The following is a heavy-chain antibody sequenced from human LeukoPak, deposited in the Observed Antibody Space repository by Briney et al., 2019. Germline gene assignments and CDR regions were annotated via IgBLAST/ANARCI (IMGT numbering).Heavy chain of an antibody. D-gene: IGHD2-8*02. CDR3: AGDSTGLFFDY. Sequence: SETLSLTCTVSGGSINSSSFFWGWIRQPPGKGLEWIGSMHYTGNKYYNPSVTSRATISLDTSKNKGSLTLRSVTAADTAVYYCAGDSTGLFFDYWGQGTLITVSS. J-gene: IGHJ4*02. V-gene: IGHV4-39*02. CDR2: MHYTGNK. CDR1: GGSINSSSFF.